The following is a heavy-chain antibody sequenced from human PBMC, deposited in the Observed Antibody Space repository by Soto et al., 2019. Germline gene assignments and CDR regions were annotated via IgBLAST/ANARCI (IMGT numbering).Heavy chain of an antibody. D-gene: IGHD4-17*01. V-gene: IGHV1-18*01. CDR1: GYSVSDYG. CDR2: ISTYNGKT. Sequence: QVQLVQSGGEVKKPGASVKVSCKASGYSVSDYGISWVRQAPGQGLEWMGWISTYNGKTNSAQKLQGRVTMTTDRSTSTTYMELRRLRSDDTAIYYCTRRYGDPSSAAGFDYWGQGTLVTVSS. CDR3: TRRYGDPSSAAGFDY. J-gene: IGHJ4*02.